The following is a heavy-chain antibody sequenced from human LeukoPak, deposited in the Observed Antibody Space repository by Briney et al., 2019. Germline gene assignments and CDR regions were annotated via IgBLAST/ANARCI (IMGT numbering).Heavy chain of an antibody. CDR1: GYTLTELS. D-gene: IGHD3-10*01. CDR2: FDPEDGET. V-gene: IGHV1-24*01. J-gene: IGHJ6*03. CDR3: AKGLGSLVAGGMDV. Sequence: ASVKVSCKVSGYTLTELSMHWVRQAPGKGLEWMGGFDPEDGETIYAQKFQGRVTMTEDTSTDTAYMELSSLRSEDTAVYYCAKGLGSLVAGGMDVWGKGTTVTVSS.